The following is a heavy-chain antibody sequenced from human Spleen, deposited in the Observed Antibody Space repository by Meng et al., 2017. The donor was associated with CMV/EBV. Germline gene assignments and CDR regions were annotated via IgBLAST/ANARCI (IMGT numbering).Heavy chain of an antibody. CDR3: AALPYCHTTNCYIGWFDP. CDR1: GDSVSGNY. Sequence: GSLRLSCTVSGDSVSGNYWSWIRQSPGKGLEWIAYMSDTGNTNYSPSLKSRVTMSVDTSKNQFSLKLTSVTAADTAVYYRAALPYCHTTNCYIGWFDPWGQGTLVTVSS. J-gene: IGHJ5*01. D-gene: IGHD2-2*01. V-gene: IGHV4-59*02. CDR2: MSDTGNT.